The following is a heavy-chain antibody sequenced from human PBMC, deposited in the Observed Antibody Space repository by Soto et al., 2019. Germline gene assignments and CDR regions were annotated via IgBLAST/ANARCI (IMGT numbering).Heavy chain of an antibody. CDR3: VRDQSRSPLLFGF. J-gene: IGHJ4*02. CDR1: GFICEDHA. CDR2: VSWNGVSI. V-gene: IGHV3-9*01. D-gene: IGHD2-21*02. Sequence: PGGSLTFSCAGSGFICEDHAMHWVRQAPGKCVEWVSSVSWNGVSIGYADSVRGRFTISRDNAQRPLFLHMDSLRPEDTAIYYCVRDQSRSPLLFGFWGQGMMVTVSS.